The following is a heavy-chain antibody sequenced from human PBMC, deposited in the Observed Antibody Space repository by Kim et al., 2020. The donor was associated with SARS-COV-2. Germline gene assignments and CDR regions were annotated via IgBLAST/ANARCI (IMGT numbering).Heavy chain of an antibody. CDR3: ARVYKELGAGRPPFDY. V-gene: IGHV4-34*01. D-gene: IGHD6-19*01. CDR2: INHSGST. J-gene: IGHJ4*02. Sequence: SETLSLTCAVYGGSFSGYYWSWIRQPPGKGLEWIGEINHSGSTNYNPSLKSRVTISVDTSKNQFSLKLSSVTAADTAVYYCARVYKELGAGRPPFDYWGQGTLVTVSS. CDR1: GGSFSGYY.